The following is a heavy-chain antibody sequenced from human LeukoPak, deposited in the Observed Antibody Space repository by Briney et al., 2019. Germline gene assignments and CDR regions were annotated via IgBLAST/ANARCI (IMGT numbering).Heavy chain of an antibody. CDR2: ISSSGSTI. Sequence: GGSLRLSCAAPGFTFSSYSMNWVRQAPGKGLEWGSYISSSGSTIYYADSVKGRFTISRDNAKNSVYLQMNSLRAEDTAVYYCARDDLGTSYFYYGMDVWGQGTTVTVSS. D-gene: IGHD3/OR15-3a*01. V-gene: IGHV3-48*01. CDR1: GFTFSSYS. CDR3: ARDDLGTSYFYYGMDV. J-gene: IGHJ6*02.